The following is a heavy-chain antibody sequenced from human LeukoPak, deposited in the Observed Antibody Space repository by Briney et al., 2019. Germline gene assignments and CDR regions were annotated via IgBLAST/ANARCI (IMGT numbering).Heavy chain of an antibody. Sequence: PSETLSLTCTVSGGSISSDAYYWSWIRQTAGKGLERIGRVYASGNSNSNPSLKSRVTISMNTSKNQFSLRLTSVTAADTAVYYCARALDNMLTGYAFDIWGQGAMVTVSS. CDR2: VYASGNS. CDR3: ARALDNMLTGYAFDI. D-gene: IGHD3-9*01. V-gene: IGHV4-61*02. CDR1: GGSISSDAYY. J-gene: IGHJ3*02.